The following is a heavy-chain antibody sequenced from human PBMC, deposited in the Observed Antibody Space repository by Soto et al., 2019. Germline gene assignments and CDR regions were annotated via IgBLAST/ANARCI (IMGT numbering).Heavy chain of an antibody. CDR2: IAYDGTDK. J-gene: IGHJ6*02. CDR3: VKERYAQLWLEDYGMDV. Sequence: QVQLVESGGGVVQPGRSLRLSCAASGFTCSSYGIHWVRQAPGKGLEWVAIIAYDGTDKYYADSVKGRFTISRDNSKNTLYLQMSSLGPEDTAVYYCVKERYAQLWLEDYGMDVWGQGTTVTV. D-gene: IGHD5-18*01. CDR1: GFTCSSYG. V-gene: IGHV3-30*18.